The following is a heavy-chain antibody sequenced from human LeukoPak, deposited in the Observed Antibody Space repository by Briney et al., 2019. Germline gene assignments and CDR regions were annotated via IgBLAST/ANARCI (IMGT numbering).Heavy chain of an antibody. V-gene: IGHV4-34*01. CDR2: INHSGST. Sequence: SETLSLTCAVYGGSFSGYYWSWIRQPPGKGLEWIGEINHSGSTNYNPSLKSRVTISVDTSKNQFSLKLSSVTAADTAVYYCARVPRAAGTFGWFDPWGQGTLVTVSS. J-gene: IGHJ5*02. D-gene: IGHD6-13*01. CDR3: ARVPRAAGTFGWFDP. CDR1: GGSFSGYY.